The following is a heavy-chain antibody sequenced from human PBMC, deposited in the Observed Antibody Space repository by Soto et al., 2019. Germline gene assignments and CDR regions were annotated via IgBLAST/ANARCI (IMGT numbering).Heavy chain of an antibody. CDR3: ANGYSGSDYCVDY. J-gene: IGHJ4*02. Sequence: EVQLLESGGGLVQPGGSLRLSCAASGFTFSSYVMSWVRQAPGKGLEWVLSIGGGGGTTYYADSVKGRFPISRDNSKHTLYLQMTRLRAEDTAVYYCANGYSGSDYCVDYWGQGTLVTVSS. V-gene: IGHV3-23*01. CDR2: IGGGGGTT. D-gene: IGHD5-12*01. CDR1: GFTFSSYV.